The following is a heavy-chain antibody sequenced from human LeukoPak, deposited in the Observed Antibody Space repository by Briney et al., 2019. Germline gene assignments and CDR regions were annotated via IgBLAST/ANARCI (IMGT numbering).Heavy chain of an antibody. CDR1: GYTFTSYD. CDR2: MNPNSGNT. D-gene: IGHD6-13*01. V-gene: IGHV1-8*01. CDR3: ARDPYSSSWYDYYYYMDV. Sequence: ASVKVSCKASGYTFTSYDINWVRQATGQGLEWMGWMNPNSGNTGYAQKFQGRVTMTRNTSISTAYMELSSLRFEDTAVYYCARDPYSSSWYDYYYYMDVWGKGTTVTVSS. J-gene: IGHJ6*03.